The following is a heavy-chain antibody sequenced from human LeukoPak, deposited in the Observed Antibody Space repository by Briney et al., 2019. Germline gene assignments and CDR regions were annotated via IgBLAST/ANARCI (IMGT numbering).Heavy chain of an antibody. Sequence: GASVKVSCKSSGYTFTSYGISWVRQAPGQGLEWMGWISAYNGNTNYAQKLQGRVTMTTDTSTSTAYMQLRSLRSDDTAVYYCARDPVLLWFGDRDYGMDVWGQGPTVTVSS. V-gene: IGHV1-18*01. D-gene: IGHD3-10*01. CDR1: GYTFTSYG. J-gene: IGHJ6*02. CDR2: ISAYNGNT. CDR3: ARDPVLLWFGDRDYGMDV.